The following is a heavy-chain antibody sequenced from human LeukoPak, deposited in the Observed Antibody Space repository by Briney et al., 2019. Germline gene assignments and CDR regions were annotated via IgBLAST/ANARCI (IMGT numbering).Heavy chain of an antibody. CDR2: INAGNGNT. J-gene: IGHJ6*03. Sequence: GASVKVSCKASGYTFTNYCIHWVRQAPGQRLEWMGWINAGNGNTKYSQEFQGRVTITRDTSASTAYMELSSLRSEDMAVYYCARAAYSSSWGYYYYYMDVWGKGTTVTVSS. D-gene: IGHD6-13*01. CDR3: ARAAYSSSWGYYYYYMDV. CDR1: GYTFTNYC. V-gene: IGHV1-3*03.